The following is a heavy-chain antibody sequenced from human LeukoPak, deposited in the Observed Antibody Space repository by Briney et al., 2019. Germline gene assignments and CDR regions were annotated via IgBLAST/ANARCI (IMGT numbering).Heavy chain of an antibody. D-gene: IGHD3-22*01. CDR2: ISSSSSTI. CDR3: ARAGGYYFPHNWFDP. V-gene: IGHV3-48*04. J-gene: IGHJ5*02. Sequence: GGSLRLSCAASGFTFSSYSMNWVRQAPGKGLEWVSYISSSSSTIYYADSVKGRFTISRDNAKNSLYLQMNSLRAEDTAVYYCARAGGYYFPHNWFDPWGQGTLVTVSS. CDR1: GFTFSSYS.